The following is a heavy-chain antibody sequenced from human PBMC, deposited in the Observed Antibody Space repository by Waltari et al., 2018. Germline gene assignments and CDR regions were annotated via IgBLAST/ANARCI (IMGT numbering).Heavy chain of an antibody. V-gene: IGHV4-4*02. D-gene: IGHD2-15*01. J-gene: IGHJ6*02. CDR1: ADSIRSTKW. CDR3: ARYEDLYGMDV. Sequence: QVQLQESGPGLVKPSGTLSLTCVVSADSIRSTKWWTWVRQPPGKGLEWIGEIYQSGSTTYNPSLKGRVTMSIDMSKKQLSLRLTSVTTADTAMYYCARYEDLYGMDVWGQGTTVTVSS. CDR2: IYQSGST.